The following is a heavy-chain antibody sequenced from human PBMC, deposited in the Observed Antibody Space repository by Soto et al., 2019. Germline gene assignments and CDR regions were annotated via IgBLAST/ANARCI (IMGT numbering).Heavy chain of an antibody. D-gene: IGHD3-10*01. CDR2: ISGDGGST. CDR1: GFTFDDYA. J-gene: IGHJ4*02. Sequence: GGSLRLSCAASGFTFDDYAMHWVRQAPGKGLEWVSLISGDGGSTYYADSVKGRFTISRDNSKNSLYLQMNSLRTEDTALYYCAKISFGELFISDFDYWGQGTLVTVSS. V-gene: IGHV3-43*02. CDR3: AKISFGELFISDFDY.